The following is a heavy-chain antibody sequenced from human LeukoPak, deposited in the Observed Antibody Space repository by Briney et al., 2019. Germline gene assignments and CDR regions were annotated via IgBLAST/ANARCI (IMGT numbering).Heavy chain of an antibody. CDR3: ARFPAEYDSSGPQSGYFDY. V-gene: IGHV4-34*01. CDR1: GGSFSGYY. D-gene: IGHD3-22*01. CDR2: INHSGST. J-gene: IGHJ4*02. Sequence: SETLSLTCAVYGGSFSGYYWSWIRQPPGKGLEWIGEINHSGSTNYNPSLKSRVTISVDTSKNQFSLKLSSVTAEDAAVYYCARFPAEYDSSGPQSGYFDYWGQGTLVTVSS.